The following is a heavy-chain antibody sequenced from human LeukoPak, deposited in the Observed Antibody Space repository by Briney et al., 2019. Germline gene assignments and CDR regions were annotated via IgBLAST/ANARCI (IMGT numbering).Heavy chain of an antibody. CDR2: IIPIFGTA. V-gene: IGHV1-69*13. CDR1: GGTFSSYA. J-gene: IGHJ5*02. Sequence: ASVKVSCKASGGTFSSYAISWVRQAPGQGLEWMGGIIPIFGTANYARKFQGRVTITADESTSTAYMELSSLRSEDTAVYYCARDVGVPRDNWFDPWGQGTLVTVSS. CDR3: ARDVGVPRDNWFDP. D-gene: IGHD6-6*01.